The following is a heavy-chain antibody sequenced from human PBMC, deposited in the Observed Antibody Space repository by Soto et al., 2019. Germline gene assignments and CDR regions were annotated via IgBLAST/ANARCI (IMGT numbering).Heavy chain of an antibody. V-gene: IGHV6-1*01. J-gene: IGHJ4*02. D-gene: IGHD3-16*01. Sequence: SQTLSLTCAISGDSVSSNNAAWNWIRQSPSRGLEWLGRTYYRSKWYSDYAVSVKSRITINPDTSKNHFSLQLNSVTPEDTALYYCARLAPGGCGGGGDYWGQGTLVTVSA. CDR1: GDSVSSNNAA. CDR3: ARLAPGGCGGGGDY. CDR2: TYYRSKWYS.